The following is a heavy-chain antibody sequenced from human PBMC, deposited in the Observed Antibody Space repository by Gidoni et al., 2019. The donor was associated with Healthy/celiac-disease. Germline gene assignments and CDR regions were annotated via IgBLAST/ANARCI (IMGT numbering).Heavy chain of an antibody. D-gene: IGHD3-9*01. Sequence: QVQLQESGPGLVKPSETLSLTCTVSGGSISRYYWSWIRQPPGKGLEWIGYIYYSGSTNYNPSLKSRVTISVDTSKNQFSLKLSSVTAADTAVYYCARGDYDILTGYVWYFDLWGRGTLVTVSS. V-gene: IGHV4-59*01. CDR1: GGSISRYY. CDR3: ARGDYDILTGYVWYFDL. J-gene: IGHJ2*01. CDR2: IYYSGST.